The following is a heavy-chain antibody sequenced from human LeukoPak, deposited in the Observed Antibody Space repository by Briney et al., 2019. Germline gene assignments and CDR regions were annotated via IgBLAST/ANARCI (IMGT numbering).Heavy chain of an antibody. CDR2: ISYDGSRK. Sequence: GGSLRLSCAASGFSFSTYAMSWVRQAPGKGLEWVAVISYDGSRKYYADSVKGRFTISRDSSKNTVDLQMSSLRAEDTALYYCARDVDTRGHYARFDPWGQGTLVTVSS. J-gene: IGHJ5*02. CDR1: GFSFSTYA. V-gene: IGHV3-30*03. CDR3: ARDVDTRGHYARFDP. D-gene: IGHD5-18*01.